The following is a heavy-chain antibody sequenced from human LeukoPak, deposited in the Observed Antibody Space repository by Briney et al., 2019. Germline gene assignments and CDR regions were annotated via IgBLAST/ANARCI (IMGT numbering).Heavy chain of an antibody. Sequence: PGGSLRLSCAASGFTFSSYSMNWVRQAPGKGLELASYISSSSTIYYSDSVKGRFTISIDNATNSLYLQMNSLRAEDTAVYYCARPTRELYSSSSKYYYYYYYMDVWGKGTTVAVSS. CDR2: ISSSSTI. D-gene: IGHD6-6*01. J-gene: IGHJ6*03. V-gene: IGHV3-48*04. CDR1: GFTFSSYS. CDR3: ARPTRELYSSSSKYYYYYYYMDV.